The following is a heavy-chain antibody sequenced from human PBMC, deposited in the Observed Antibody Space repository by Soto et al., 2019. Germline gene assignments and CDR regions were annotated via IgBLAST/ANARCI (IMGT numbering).Heavy chain of an antibody. CDR3: TTAAGQGRGVNYYYYMDV. CDR2: IKSKTDGGTT. CDR1: GFTFSNAW. J-gene: IGHJ6*03. Sequence: GGSLRLSCAASGFTFSNAWMSWVRQAPGKGLEWVGRIKSKTDGGTTDYAAPVKGRFTISRDDSKNTLYLQMNSLKTEDTAVYYCTTAAGQGRGVNYYYYMDVWGKGTTVTVSS. V-gene: IGHV3-15*01. D-gene: IGHD3-10*01.